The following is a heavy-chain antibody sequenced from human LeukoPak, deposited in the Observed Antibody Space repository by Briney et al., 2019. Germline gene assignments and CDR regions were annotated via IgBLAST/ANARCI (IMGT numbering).Heavy chain of an antibody. CDR3: GKRDTYYDSSGYSFYY. J-gene: IGHJ4*02. CDR1: GFTFSSYA. D-gene: IGHD3-22*01. CDR2: ISGSDGRT. Sequence: GGSLRLSCAASGFTFSSYATSWVRQAPGRGLEWVSAISGSDGRTYYADSVKGRFTIYRDNSKITLYVQMNSLRADGTAVYYCGKRDTYYDSSGYSFYYWGQGTLVTVSS. V-gene: IGHV3-23*01.